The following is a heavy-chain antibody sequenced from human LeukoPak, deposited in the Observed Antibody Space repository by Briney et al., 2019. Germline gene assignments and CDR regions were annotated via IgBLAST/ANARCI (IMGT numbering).Heavy chain of an antibody. J-gene: IGHJ4*02. CDR3: AKVDDIVVVPAAIPWGFDY. D-gene: IGHD2-2*01. CDR1: GFTFSSYS. Sequence: GGSLRLSCAASGFTFSSYSMNWVRQAPGKGLEWVSYISSSTTIYYADSVKGRFTISRDNSKNTLYLQMNSLRAEDTAVYYCAKVDDIVVVPAAIPWGFDYWGQGTLVTVSS. V-gene: IGHV3-48*01. CDR2: ISSSTTI.